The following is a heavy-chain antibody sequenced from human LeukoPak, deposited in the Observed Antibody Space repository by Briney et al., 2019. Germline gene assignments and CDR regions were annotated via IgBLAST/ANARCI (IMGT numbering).Heavy chain of an antibody. CDR3: AKAGPRLWFGELPFDY. CDR2: ISYDGSNE. J-gene: IGHJ4*02. D-gene: IGHD3-10*01. V-gene: IGHV3-30*04. CDR1: GFTFSSYV. Sequence: GGSLRLSCAASGFTFSSYVMHWVRQAPGKGLEWVAIISYDGSNEYYADSVKGRFTISRDNSKNTLYLQMNSLRAEDTALYYCAKAGPRLWFGELPFDYWGQGTLVTVSS.